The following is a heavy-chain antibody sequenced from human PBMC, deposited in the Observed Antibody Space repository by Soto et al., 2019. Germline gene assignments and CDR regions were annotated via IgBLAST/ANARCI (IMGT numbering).Heavy chain of an antibody. V-gene: IGHV1-69*02. D-gene: IGHD6-19*01. Sequence: QVQLVQSGAEVKKPGSSVKVSCKASGGTFSCYTISWVRQAPGQGLEWMGRIIPILGIANYAQKFQGRVTITADKSTSTAYMELSSLRSEDTAVYYCARRPRGSGWYFDYWGQGTLVTVSS. J-gene: IGHJ4*02. CDR1: GGTFSCYT. CDR2: IIPILGIA. CDR3: ARRPRGSGWYFDY.